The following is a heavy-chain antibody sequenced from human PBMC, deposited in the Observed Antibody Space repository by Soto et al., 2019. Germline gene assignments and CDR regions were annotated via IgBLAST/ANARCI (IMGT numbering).Heavy chain of an antibody. CDR1: GGTFSSYT. D-gene: IGHD6-13*01. J-gene: IGHJ1*01. Sequence: QVQLVQSGAEVKKPGSSVKVSCKASGGTFSSYTISWVRQAPGQGLEWMGRIIPILGIANYAQKFQGRVTITAXXSXSXXYMELSSLRSEDTAVYYCALRTGYSSSHDGGYFQHWGQGTLVTVSS. CDR3: ALRTGYSSSHDGGYFQH. V-gene: IGHV1-69*02. CDR2: IIPILGIA.